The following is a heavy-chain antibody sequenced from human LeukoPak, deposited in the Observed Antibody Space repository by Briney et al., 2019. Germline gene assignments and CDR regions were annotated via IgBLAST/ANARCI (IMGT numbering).Heavy chain of an antibody. CDR3: AKERRQYGDYVGVFDY. J-gene: IGHJ4*02. CDR1: GFIFRSYS. Sequence: NPGGSLRLSCAASGFIFRSYSMNWVRQAPGMGLEWVSSISSSSSYIYYADSVKGRFTISRDNGKNTLYLQMNSLRAEDTAVYYCAKERRQYGDYVGVFDYWGQGTLVTVS. CDR2: ISSSSSYI. D-gene: IGHD4-17*01. V-gene: IGHV3-21*04.